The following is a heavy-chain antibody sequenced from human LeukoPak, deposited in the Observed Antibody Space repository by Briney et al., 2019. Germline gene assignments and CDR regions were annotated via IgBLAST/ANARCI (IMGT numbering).Heavy chain of an antibody. CDR3: AKGEGSGSYYLDY. D-gene: IGHD1-26*01. Sequence: GGSLRLSCAASGFTVSSNYMSWVRQAPGKGLEWVSAISGSGGSTYYADSVKGRFTISRDNSKNTLYLQMNSLRAEDTAVYYCAKGEGSGSYYLDYWGQGTLVTVSS. V-gene: IGHV3-23*01. CDR1: GFTVSSNY. CDR2: ISGSGGST. J-gene: IGHJ4*02.